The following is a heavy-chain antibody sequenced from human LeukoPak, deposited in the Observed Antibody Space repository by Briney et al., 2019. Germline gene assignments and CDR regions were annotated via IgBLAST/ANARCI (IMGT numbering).Heavy chain of an antibody. Sequence: GGALRLSCGASGFIFSTYGRYWVRQAPGKGLEWVAFIRHDGSIKNDADAVNDRSTISRDKSRITRDLQMNSLRAEDTAVYYCAKDSLADIDYWGQGTLVTVSS. CDR1: GFIFSTYG. D-gene: IGHD3-16*01. J-gene: IGHJ4*02. V-gene: IGHV3-30*02. CDR3: AKDSLADIDY. CDR2: IRHDGSIK.